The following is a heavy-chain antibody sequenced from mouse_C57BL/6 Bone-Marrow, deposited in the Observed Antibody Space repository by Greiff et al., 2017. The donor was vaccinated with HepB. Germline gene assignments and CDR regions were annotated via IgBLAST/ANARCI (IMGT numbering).Heavy chain of an antibody. D-gene: IGHD2-1*01. CDR3: AFYGNYVVY. Sequence: QVQLQQPGAELVKPGASVKMSCKASGYTFTSYWITWVKQRPGQGLEWIGDIYPGSGSTNYNEKFKSKATLTVATSSSTAYMQLSSLTSEDSAVYYCAFYGNYVVYWGQGTTLTVSS. V-gene: IGHV1-55*01. CDR2: IYPGSGST. CDR1: GYTFTSYW. J-gene: IGHJ2*01.